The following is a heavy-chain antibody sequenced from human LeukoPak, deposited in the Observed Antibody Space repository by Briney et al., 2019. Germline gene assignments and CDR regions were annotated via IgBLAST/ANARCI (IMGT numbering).Heavy chain of an antibody. CDR3: AKGVSGWYTFDY. Sequence: GGSLRLSCAASGFTFSSYAMSWVRQAPGKGLEWVSTIGVSGGSTNSADSVKGRFIISRDNPKNTLYLQMNSLTAEDTAVYYCAKGVSGWYTFDYCGQGTLVTVSS. D-gene: IGHD6-19*01. V-gene: IGHV3-23*01. CDR1: GFTFSSYA. CDR2: IGVSGGST. J-gene: IGHJ4*02.